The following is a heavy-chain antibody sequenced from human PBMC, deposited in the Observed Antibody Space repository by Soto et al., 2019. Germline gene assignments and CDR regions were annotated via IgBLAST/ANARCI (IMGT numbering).Heavy chain of an antibody. V-gene: IGHV6-1*01. J-gene: IGHJ6*02. Sequence: SQTLSLTCVGSGDTVSSNSVAWNWVRQSPSRGLGWLGRTYYRSRWYSDYAVSVRSRIDINADTSKNQVSLQLNSVTPEDTAVYYCARSEEDSDYYYYGMDVWGQGTTVTVSS. CDR2: TYYRSRWYS. D-gene: IGHD2-15*01. CDR1: GDTVSSNSVA. CDR3: ARSEEDSDYYYYGMDV.